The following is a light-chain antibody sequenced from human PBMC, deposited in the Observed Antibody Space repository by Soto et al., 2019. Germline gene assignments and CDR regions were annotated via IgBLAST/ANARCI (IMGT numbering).Light chain of an antibody. CDR3: QQYGSSLRT. Sequence: EIVLTQSPGTLSLSPGERATLSCRASQSVSSSNLAWYQQKPGQAPRLLMYGASSRATGIPDRFSGSGSGTDFTLTISRLEPEDFAVYYCQQYGSSLRTFGQGTKVEIK. CDR2: GAS. V-gene: IGKV3-20*01. J-gene: IGKJ1*01. CDR1: QSVSSSN.